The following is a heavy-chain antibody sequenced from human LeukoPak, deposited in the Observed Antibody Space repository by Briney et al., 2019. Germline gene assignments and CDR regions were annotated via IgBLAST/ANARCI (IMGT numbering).Heavy chain of an antibody. CDR1: GFTFSSYG. J-gene: IGHJ4*02. V-gene: IGHV3-30*02. CDR2: IRYDGSNK. Sequence: GGSLRLSCAASGFTFSSYGMHWVRQAPGKGLEWVAFIRYDGSNKYYADSVKGRFTISRDNSKNTLYLQMNSLRAADTAVYYCARGVSEWELLVHYFDYWGQGTLVTVSS. D-gene: IGHD1-26*01. CDR3: ARGVSEWELLVHYFDY.